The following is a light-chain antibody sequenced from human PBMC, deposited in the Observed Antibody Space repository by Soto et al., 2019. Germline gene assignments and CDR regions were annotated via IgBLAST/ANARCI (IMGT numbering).Light chain of an antibody. CDR3: CSYAGSYTLV. V-gene: IGLV2-11*01. CDR1: SSDVGGYNY. Sequence: QSALTQPRSVSGSPGQSVTISCTGTSSDVGGYNYVSWYQQHPGKAPKLMIYDVVKRPSGVPDRCSGSKSGNTASLTISGRQAEDEADYYCCSYAGSYTLVFGGGTKLTVL. J-gene: IGLJ3*02. CDR2: DVV.